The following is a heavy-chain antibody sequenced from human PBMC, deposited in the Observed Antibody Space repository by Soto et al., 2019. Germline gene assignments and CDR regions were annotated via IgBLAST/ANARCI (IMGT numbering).Heavy chain of an antibody. Sequence: QVQLVESGGGVVQPGRSLRLSCAASGFTFSSYAMHWVRQAPGKGLEWVAVISYDGSNKYYADSVKGRFTISRDNSKNTRYLQMNSLRAEDTAVYYCARDRGDYDFWSGYVFGYWGQGTLVTVSS. D-gene: IGHD3-3*01. CDR2: ISYDGSNK. CDR1: GFTFSSYA. J-gene: IGHJ4*02. V-gene: IGHV3-30-3*01. CDR3: ARDRGDYDFWSGYVFGY.